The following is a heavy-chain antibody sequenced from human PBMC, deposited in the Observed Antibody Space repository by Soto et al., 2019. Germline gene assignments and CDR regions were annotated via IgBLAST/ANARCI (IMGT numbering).Heavy chain of an antibody. CDR1: GITFSSNY. CDR2: IYSGGST. J-gene: IGHJ4*02. V-gene: IGHV3-66*01. D-gene: IGHD3-10*01. CDR3: ARALLWFGESDY. Sequence: PGGSLRLSCAASGITFSSNYMSWVRQAPGKGLEWVSVIYSGGSTYYADSVKGRFTISRDNSKNTLYLQMNSLRAEDTAVYYCARALLWFGESDYWGQGTLVTVSS.